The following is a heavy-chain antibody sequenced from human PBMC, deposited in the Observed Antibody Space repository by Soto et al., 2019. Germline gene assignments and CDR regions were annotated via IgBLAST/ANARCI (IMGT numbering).Heavy chain of an antibody. Sequence: SETLSLTCTVSGGSISSYYWSWIRQPPGKGLEWIGYIYYSGSTNYNPSLKSRVTISVDTSKNQFSLKLSSVTAADTAVYYCASLVVVAATPASAFDICGQGTMVTVSS. CDR2: IYYSGST. CDR3: ASLVVVAATPASAFDI. J-gene: IGHJ3*02. V-gene: IGHV4-59*08. D-gene: IGHD2-15*01. CDR1: GGSISSYY.